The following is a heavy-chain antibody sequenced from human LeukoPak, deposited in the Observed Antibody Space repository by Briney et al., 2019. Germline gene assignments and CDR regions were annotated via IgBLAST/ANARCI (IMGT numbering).Heavy chain of an antibody. J-gene: IGHJ4*02. V-gene: IGHV3-21*01. CDR1: GFTFSSYS. CDR3: ARGPLYYFDY. CDR2: ISSSSSYI. Sequence: PGGSLRLSCAASGFTFSSYSMNWVRQAPGKGLEWVSSISSSSSYIYYADSVKGRFTISRDNAKSSLYLQMNSLRAEVTAVYYCARGPLYYFDYWGQGTLVTVSS.